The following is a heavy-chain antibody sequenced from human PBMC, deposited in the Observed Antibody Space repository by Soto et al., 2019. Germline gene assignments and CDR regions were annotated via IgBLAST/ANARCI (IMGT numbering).Heavy chain of an antibody. D-gene: IGHD3-9*01. V-gene: IGHV4-39*07. CDR1: GGSISSSSYY. Sequence: SETLSLTCTVSGGSISSSSYYWGWIRQPPGKGLEWIGSTYYSGNPYYNPSLKSRVIISVDRSKNQFSLKVSSVTAADTAVYYCARGDILTGYYSDWGQGTLVTVSS. CDR3: ARGDILTGYYSD. J-gene: IGHJ4*02. CDR2: TYYSGNP.